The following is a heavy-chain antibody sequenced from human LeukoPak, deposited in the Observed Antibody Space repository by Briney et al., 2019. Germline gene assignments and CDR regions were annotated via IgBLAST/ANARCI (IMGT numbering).Heavy chain of an antibody. CDR1: GFTFSSYW. Sequence: PGGSLRLSCAASGFTFSSYWMHWVRQAPGKGLVWVSRINSDGSSTSYADSVKGRFTISRDNSKNTLYLQMNSLRAEDTAVYYCAREEPGDAFDIWGQGTMVTVSS. CDR2: INSDGSST. D-gene: IGHD1-26*01. V-gene: IGHV3-74*01. CDR3: AREEPGDAFDI. J-gene: IGHJ3*02.